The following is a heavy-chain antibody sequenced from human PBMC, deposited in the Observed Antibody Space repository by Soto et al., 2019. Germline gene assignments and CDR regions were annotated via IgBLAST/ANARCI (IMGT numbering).Heavy chain of an antibody. D-gene: IGHD1-26*01. CDR1: GFTFINSA. CDR2: IVVGSGHI. CDR3: AAVQGGGATFHF. J-gene: IGHJ4*02. V-gene: IGHV1-58*02. Sequence: GPQVKVSCKASGFTFINSAIQWVRQARGQRLEWMGWIVVGSGHINYAQKFQERLSITRDMSTSTAYMELSSLTLEDTAVYYCAAVQGGGATFHFWGPGTLVTVSS.